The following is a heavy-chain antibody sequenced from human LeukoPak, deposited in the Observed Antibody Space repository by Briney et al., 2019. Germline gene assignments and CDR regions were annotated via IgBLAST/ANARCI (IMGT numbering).Heavy chain of an antibody. CDR2: INHSGST. CDR1: GGSFSGYY. D-gene: IGHD3-3*01. Sequence: PSETLSLSCAVYGGSFSGYYWSWIRQPPGKGLEWIGEINHSGSTNYNPSLKSRVTISVDTSKNQFSLKLSSVTAADTAVYYCARSFGVLIHVDYRGQGTLVTVSS. CDR3: ARSFGVLIHVDY. V-gene: IGHV4-34*01. J-gene: IGHJ4*02.